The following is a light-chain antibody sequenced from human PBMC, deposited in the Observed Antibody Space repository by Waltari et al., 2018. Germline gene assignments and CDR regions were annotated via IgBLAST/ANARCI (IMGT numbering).Light chain of an antibody. V-gene: IGKV1-5*03. J-gene: IGKJ1*01. CDR3: QQYNTYWT. CDR2: KAS. CDR1: QSIRSW. Sequence: DIQMPQSPSTPSAPVGDRVTITCRASQSIRSWLAWYQQKPGKAPKLLNYKASSLESVVPSRVSSGGSATEFTLTISSLQPDDFASYYCQQYNTYWTFGQGTKVEIK.